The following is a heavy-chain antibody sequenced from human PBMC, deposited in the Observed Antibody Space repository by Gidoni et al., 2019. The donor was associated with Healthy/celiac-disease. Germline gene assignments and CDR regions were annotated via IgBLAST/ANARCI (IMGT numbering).Heavy chain of an antibody. D-gene: IGHD3-10*01. Sequence: EVQLVESGGGLVQPGGSLRLSCAASGFTFSSYAMHWVRQAPGKGLEYVSAISSNGGSTYYANSVKGRFTISRDNSKNTLYLQMGSLRAEDMAVYYCARGDGSGSYDKGLGYWGQGTLVTVSS. CDR1: GFTFSSYA. CDR3: ARGDGSGSYDKGLGY. J-gene: IGHJ4*02. CDR2: ISSNGGST. V-gene: IGHV3-64*01.